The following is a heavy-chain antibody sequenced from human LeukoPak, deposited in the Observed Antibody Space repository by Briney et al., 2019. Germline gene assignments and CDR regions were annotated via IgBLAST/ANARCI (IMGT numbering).Heavy chain of an antibody. CDR1: GGSFSGYC. CDR2: INHSGST. Sequence: SETLSLTCAFYGGSFSGYCWSWIRQPPGKGLEWIGEINHSGSTKYNPSLKSRVTISADTSKNQFSLRLSCVTAADTAMCYCARAEDEFDIWGQGTMVTVSS. J-gene: IGHJ3*02. V-gene: IGHV4-34*01. CDR3: ARAEDEFDI. D-gene: IGHD5-24*01.